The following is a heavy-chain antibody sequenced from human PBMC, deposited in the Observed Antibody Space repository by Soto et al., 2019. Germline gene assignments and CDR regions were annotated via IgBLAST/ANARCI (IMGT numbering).Heavy chain of an antibody. CDR1: GGSINNYY. J-gene: IGHJ4*02. V-gene: IGHV4-59*08. D-gene: IGHD1-26*01. Sequence: QVQLQESGPGLVKPSETLSLTCTVSGGSINNYYWSWIRQPPGKGLEWIGNIYYSGSTNYNPSLKGRVTISLDTSKIPFSLMLTSVTAAATAVYYCARLRYGGSYYCFDCWGQGTLVTVSS. CDR3: ARLRYGGSYYCFDC. CDR2: IYYSGST.